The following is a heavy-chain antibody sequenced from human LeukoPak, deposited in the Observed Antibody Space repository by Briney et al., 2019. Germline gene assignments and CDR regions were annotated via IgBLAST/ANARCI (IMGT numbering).Heavy chain of an antibody. CDR3: ANLAGHSYGPPTSY. V-gene: IGHV3-23*01. CDR1: GFTFSSYA. D-gene: IGHD5-18*01. Sequence: GGSLRLSCAASGFTFSSYAMSWVRQAPGKGLEWVSAISGSGGSTYYADSVKGRFTISRDNSKNTLYLQMNSLRAEDTAVYYCANLAGHSYGPPTSYWGQGTLVTVSS. J-gene: IGHJ4*02. CDR2: ISGSGGST.